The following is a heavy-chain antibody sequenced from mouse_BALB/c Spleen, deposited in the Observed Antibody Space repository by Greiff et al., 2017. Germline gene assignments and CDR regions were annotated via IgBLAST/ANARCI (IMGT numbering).Heavy chain of an antibody. V-gene: IGHV3-2*02. D-gene: IGHD1-1*01. CDR1: GYSITSDYA. CDR3: ARGEYYYGSSPYWYFDV. Sequence: EVKLMESGPGLVKPSQSLSLTCTVTGYSITSDYAWNWIRQFPGNKLEWMGYISYSGSTSYNPSLKSRISITRDTSKNQFFLQLNSVTTEDTATYYCARGEYYYGSSPYWYFDVWGAGTTVTVSS. CDR2: ISYSGST. J-gene: IGHJ1*01.